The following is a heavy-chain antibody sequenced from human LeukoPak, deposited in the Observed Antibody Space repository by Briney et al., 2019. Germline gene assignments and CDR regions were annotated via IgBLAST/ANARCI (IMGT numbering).Heavy chain of an antibody. J-gene: IGHJ6*03. CDR2: IYHTGST. CDR3: AREVPYYSFMDV. V-gene: IGHV4-38-2*02. Sequence: SETLSLTCSVSGFSVTSGHYLGWIRQPPGKGLEWIGTIYHTGSTNYNPSLQSRVTMSVDTSKNQFSLRLRSVTAADTAMYFCAREVPYYSFMDVWDNRTTVTVSS. CDR1: GFSVTSGHY.